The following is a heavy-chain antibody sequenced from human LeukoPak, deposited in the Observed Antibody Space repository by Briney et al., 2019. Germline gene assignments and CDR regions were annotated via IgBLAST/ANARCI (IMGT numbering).Heavy chain of an antibody. CDR2: IYYSGST. J-gene: IGHJ4*02. D-gene: IGHD3-22*01. V-gene: IGHV4-39*07. Sequence: PSETLSLTCTVSGGSISSSSYYWGWIRQPPGKGLEWIGSIYYSGSTYYNPSLKSRVTISVDTSKNQFSLKLSSVTAADTAVYYCASSFYYYDSSGYYGDWGQGTLVTVSS. CDR1: GGSISSSSYY. CDR3: ASSFYYYDSSGYYGD.